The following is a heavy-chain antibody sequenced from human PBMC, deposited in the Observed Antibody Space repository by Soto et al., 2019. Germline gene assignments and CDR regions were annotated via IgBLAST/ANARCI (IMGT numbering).Heavy chain of an antibody. J-gene: IGHJ4*02. D-gene: IGHD1-1*01. CDR1: GGSISTSC. Sequence: QVQLRESGPGLVKPSETLSLTCTVSGGSISTSCWSWIRQPPGKGLEWIGYICYSGSTNYNPSLKSRVTISVDTSKNQFSLKLSSVTAADTAVYYCARGYDFFDYWGQGTLVTVSS. CDR2: ICYSGST. V-gene: IGHV4-59*12. CDR3: ARGYDFFDY.